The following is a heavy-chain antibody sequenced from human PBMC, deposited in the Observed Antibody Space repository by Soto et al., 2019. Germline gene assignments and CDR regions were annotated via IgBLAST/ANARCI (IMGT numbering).Heavy chain of an antibody. D-gene: IGHD2-21*01. CDR3: ARGFQMSFGY. Sequence: GSLRLSCAASGFTVSDSYMNWVRQAPGKGLEWVSIIYRGGSTYHGDSVKGRFIISRDSSKNTLYLQMNSLRAEDTAVYYCARGFQMSFGYWGQGTLVTVSS. CDR1: GFTVSDSY. V-gene: IGHV3-53*01. J-gene: IGHJ4*02. CDR2: IYRGGST.